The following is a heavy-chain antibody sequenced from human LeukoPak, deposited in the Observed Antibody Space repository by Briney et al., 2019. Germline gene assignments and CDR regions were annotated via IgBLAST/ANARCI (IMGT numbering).Heavy chain of an antibody. CDR3: ARRPIVAGPAPFDF. V-gene: IGHV1-2*02. CDR2: INPNTGGT. CDR1: GYTFADYY. J-gene: IGHJ4*02. D-gene: IGHD2-21*01. Sequence: ASVKVSCKASGYTFADYYIHWVRQAPGQGLEWMGLINPNTGGTNYAQKFQGRVTMTRDTSITTAYMELSRLRSDDTAVYYCARRPIVAGPAPFDFWGQGNLVTVSS.